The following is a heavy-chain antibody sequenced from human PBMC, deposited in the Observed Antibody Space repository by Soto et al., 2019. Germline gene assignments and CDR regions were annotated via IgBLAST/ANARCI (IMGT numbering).Heavy chain of an antibody. CDR1: GGTFSSYA. J-gene: IGHJ6*02. D-gene: IGHD6-13*01. V-gene: IGHV1-69*13. CDR3: AREEGIAAAGRYYYYGMDV. CDR2: IIPIFGTA. Sequence: ASVKVSCKASGGTFSSYAISWARQAPGQGLEWMGGIIPIFGTANYAQKFQGRVTITADESTSTAYMELSSLRSEDTAVYYCAREEGIAAAGRYYYYGMDVWGQGTTVTVSS.